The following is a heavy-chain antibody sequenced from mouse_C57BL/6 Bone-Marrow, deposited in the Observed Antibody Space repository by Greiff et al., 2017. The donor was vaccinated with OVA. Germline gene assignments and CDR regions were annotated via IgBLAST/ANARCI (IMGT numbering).Heavy chain of an antibody. D-gene: IGHD1-1*01. Sequence: EVKLQESGGGLVQPGGSLKLSCAASGFTFSDYYMYWVRQTPEKRLEWVAYISNGGGSTYYPDTVKGRFTISRDNAKNTLYLQMSRLKSEDTAMYYCARPYYYGSFAYWGQGTLVTVSA. CDR3: ARPYYYGSFAY. J-gene: IGHJ3*01. CDR1: GFTFSDYY. CDR2: ISNGGGST. V-gene: IGHV5-12*01.